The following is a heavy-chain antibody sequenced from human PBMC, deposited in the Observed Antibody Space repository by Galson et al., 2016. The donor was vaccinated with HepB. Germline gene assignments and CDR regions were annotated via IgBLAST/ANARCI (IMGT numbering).Heavy chain of an antibody. CDR2: MYYSGGS. CDR3: ARGLGINYYDSSGYVY. CDR1: GGSMSSYY. D-gene: IGHD3-22*01. Sequence: TLSLTCTVSGGSMSSYYWTWIRQPPGKGLEWIGYMYYSGGSNYNPSLKSRVTISVDTSKNQLSLKLTSVTAADTAVYYCARGLGINYYDSSGYVYWGQRTLVTVSS. J-gene: IGHJ4*02. V-gene: IGHV4-59*01.